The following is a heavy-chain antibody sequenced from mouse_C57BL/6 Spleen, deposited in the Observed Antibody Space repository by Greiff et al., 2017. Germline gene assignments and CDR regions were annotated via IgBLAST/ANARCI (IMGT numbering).Heavy chain of an antibody. CDR1: GYTFTDYN. D-gene: IGHD1-1*01. J-gene: IGHJ2*01. V-gene: IGHV1-39*01. CDR3: ARGDYGSPFDY. Sequence: VQLQQPGPELVKPGASVKISCKASGYTFTDYNMNWVKQSTGQSLEWIGVINPNDGNTSYNQKFKGKATLTVDQSSSTAYMQLNSLTSEDSAVYYCARGDYGSPFDYWGQGTTLTVSS. CDR2: INPNDGNT.